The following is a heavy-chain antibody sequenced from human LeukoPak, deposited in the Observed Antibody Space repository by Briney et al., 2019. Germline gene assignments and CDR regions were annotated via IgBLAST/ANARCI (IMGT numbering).Heavy chain of an antibody. V-gene: IGHV3-7*03. Sequence: GGSLRLSCAASGFTFSSYWMTWVRQAPGKGLEWVANIKQDGSERNCVDSVRGRFTISRDNAKNSLYLQMNTLRDEDTAVYYCASGAGCDYWGQGTLVTVSS. CDR3: ASGAGCDY. D-gene: IGHD2-15*01. J-gene: IGHJ4*02. CDR2: IKQDGSER. CDR1: GFTFSSYW.